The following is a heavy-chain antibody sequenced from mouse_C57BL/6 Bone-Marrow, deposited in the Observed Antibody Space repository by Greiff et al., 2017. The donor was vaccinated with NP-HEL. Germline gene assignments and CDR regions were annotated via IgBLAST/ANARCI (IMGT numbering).Heavy chain of an antibody. D-gene: IGHD5-1-1*01. V-gene: IGHV1-7*01. CDR1: GYTFTSYW. CDR3: ARKNTNWYFDV. Sequence: QVHVKQSGAELAKPGASVKLSCKASGYTFTSYWMHWVKQRPGQGLEWIGYINPSSGYTKYNQKFKDKATLTADKSSSTAYMQLSSLTYEDSAVYYCARKNTNWYFDVWGTGTTVTVSS. CDR2: INPSSGYT. J-gene: IGHJ1*03.